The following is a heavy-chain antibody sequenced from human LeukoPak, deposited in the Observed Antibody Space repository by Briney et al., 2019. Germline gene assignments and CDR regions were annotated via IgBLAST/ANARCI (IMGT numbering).Heavy chain of an antibody. Sequence: GGSLRLSCAASGFTFSNYWMSWVRQAPGKGLEWVANIKQDGSDKNYVDSVKGRFTISRDNAKNSVYLQMNSLRAGDTAVYYCARTIEMATISYFDYWGQGTLVTVSS. D-gene: IGHD5-24*01. CDR1: GFTFSNYW. CDR3: ARTIEMATISYFDY. V-gene: IGHV3-7*01. J-gene: IGHJ4*02. CDR2: IKQDGSDK.